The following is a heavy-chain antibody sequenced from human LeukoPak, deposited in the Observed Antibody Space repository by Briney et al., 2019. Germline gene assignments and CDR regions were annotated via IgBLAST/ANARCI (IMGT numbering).Heavy chain of an antibody. CDR2: IYYSGTT. J-gene: IGHJ5*02. V-gene: IGHV4-59*12. Sequence: PSETLSLTCTVSGGSISTYYWNWIRQPPGKGLEWIGYIYYSGTTNYNPSLKSRVSMSVDTSKNQFSLKLSSVTAADTAVYYCARDQGGSSPWWFDPWGQGTLVTVSS. CDR3: ARDQGGSSPWWFDP. D-gene: IGHD2-15*01. CDR1: GGSISTYY.